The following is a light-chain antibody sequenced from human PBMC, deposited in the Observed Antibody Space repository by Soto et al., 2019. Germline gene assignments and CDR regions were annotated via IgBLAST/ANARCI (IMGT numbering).Light chain of an antibody. J-gene: IGKJ5*01. CDR1: QNIVNW. CDR2: GAS. V-gene: IGKV1-5*01. Sequence: DIQMTQSPSTLSPSVGDRVTITCRASQNIVNWLAWYQQKPGKAPKILIYGASTLERGGPSRFSGRGSGTDFHPTNPKLPPDDFATSDRPPYNTYSVTFGQGPRLEIK. CDR3: PPYNTYSVT.